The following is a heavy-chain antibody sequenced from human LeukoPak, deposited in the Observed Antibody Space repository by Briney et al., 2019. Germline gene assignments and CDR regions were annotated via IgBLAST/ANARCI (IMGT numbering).Heavy chain of an antibody. V-gene: IGHV1-69*05. D-gene: IGHD3-22*01. CDR3: ARGGQLVYYDSSGYYLN. J-gene: IGHJ4*02. Sequence: GASVKVSCKASGGTFSSYAISWVRQAPGQWLEWMGGIIPIFGTANYAQKFQGRVTITTDESTSTAYMELSSLRSEDTAVYYCARGGQLVYYDSSGYYLNWGQGTLVTVSS. CDR2: IIPIFGTA. CDR1: GGTFSSYA.